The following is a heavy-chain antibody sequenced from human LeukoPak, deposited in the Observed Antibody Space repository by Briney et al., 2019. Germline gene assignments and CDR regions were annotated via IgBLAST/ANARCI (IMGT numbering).Heavy chain of an antibody. V-gene: IGHV4-34*01. CDR1: GGSIRGYY. Sequence: SETLSLTCAVYGGSIRGYYWSWIRQPPGKGLEWIGKINHSGSPNYNPSLESRVTVSEDTSKNHFSLMLRSVTAADTAVYYCARGPGASVDFWGQGTLVTVSS. D-gene: IGHD2-2*01. CDR3: ARGPGASVDF. CDR2: INHSGSP. J-gene: IGHJ4*02.